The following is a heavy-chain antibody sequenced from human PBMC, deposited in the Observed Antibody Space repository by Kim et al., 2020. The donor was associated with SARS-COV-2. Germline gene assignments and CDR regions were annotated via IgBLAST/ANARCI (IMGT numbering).Heavy chain of an antibody. CDR3: AKFLVRITIFDY. Sequence: YDADPVKGRFTISRDNSKNTLYLQMNSLRAEDTAVYYCAKFLVRITIFDYWGQGTLVTVSS. D-gene: IGHD3-3*01. V-gene: IGHV3-23*01. J-gene: IGHJ4*02.